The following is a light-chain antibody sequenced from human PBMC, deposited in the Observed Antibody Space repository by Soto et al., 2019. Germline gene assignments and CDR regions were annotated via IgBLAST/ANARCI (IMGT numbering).Light chain of an antibody. CDR1: SSDVGSYNL. Sequence: QSVLTQPASVSGSPGQSITISCTGTSSDVGSYNLVSWYQQHPGKAPKLMIYEVSKRPSGVSNHFSGSKSGNTASLTISGLQAEDEADYYCCSYAGSSTSYVFGTGTKVTVL. J-gene: IGLJ1*01. V-gene: IGLV2-23*02. CDR2: EVS. CDR3: CSYAGSSTSYV.